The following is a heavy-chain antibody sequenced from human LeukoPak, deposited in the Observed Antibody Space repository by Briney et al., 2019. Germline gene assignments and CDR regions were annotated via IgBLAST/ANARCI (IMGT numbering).Heavy chain of an antibody. CDR2: INSDGSIT. CDR1: GFTFSSSW. CDR3: ARVDNYYYGLDV. J-gene: IGHJ6*02. Sequence: GGSLRLSCAASGFTFSSSWMHWVRQAPGKGLVWVSRINSDGSITRYADSVKGRFTISTDNAKSTLYLQMNSLRAEDTAVYYCARVDNYYYGLDVWGQGTTVTVSS. V-gene: IGHV3-74*01.